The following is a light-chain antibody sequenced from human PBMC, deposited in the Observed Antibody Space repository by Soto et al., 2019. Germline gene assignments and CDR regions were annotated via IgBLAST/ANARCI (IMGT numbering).Light chain of an antibody. V-gene: IGKV1-5*03. CDR2: EAS. CDR1: QTISRW. CDR3: QHYNVYPWT. Sequence: DIHLTQTTSTLSASVGDRVTIPCRASQTISRWLAWDQQKPGKAPKLLIYEASSLQSGVPSRFSGSGSWTEFTLTISSLQPDDFATYYCQHYNVYPWTFGQGTKVDIK. J-gene: IGKJ1*01.